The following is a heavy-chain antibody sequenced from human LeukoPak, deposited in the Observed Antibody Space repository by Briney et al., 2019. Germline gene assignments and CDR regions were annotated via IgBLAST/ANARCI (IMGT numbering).Heavy chain of an antibody. V-gene: IGHV3-23*01. Sequence: GGSLRLSCAVSGITLSNYGMSWVRQAPGKGLEWVAGISDSGGSTTYADSVKGRFTISRDNPKNTLFLQMNSLRVEDTAVYFCAKRGVVIRVILVGFHRQAYYFDSWGQGALVTVSS. CDR2: ISDSGGST. CDR1: GITLSNYG. CDR3: AKRGVVIRVILVGFHRQAYYFDS. J-gene: IGHJ4*02. D-gene: IGHD3-22*01.